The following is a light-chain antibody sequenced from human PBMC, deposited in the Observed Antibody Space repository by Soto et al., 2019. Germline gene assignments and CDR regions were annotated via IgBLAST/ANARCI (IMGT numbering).Light chain of an antibody. CDR2: DAS. J-gene: IGKJ4*01. Sequence: EIVLTQSPATLSLSPGERATLSCRASQSVSSYLAWYQQKPGQAPRLLIYDASNRATGIPARFSGSGSGTDFTLTISSLEPKDFAVYYCQQRSNWPLTFGGGTKVVIK. V-gene: IGKV3-11*01. CDR3: QQRSNWPLT. CDR1: QSVSSY.